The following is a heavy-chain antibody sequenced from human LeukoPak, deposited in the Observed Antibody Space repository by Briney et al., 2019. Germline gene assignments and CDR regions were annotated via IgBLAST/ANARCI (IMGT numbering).Heavy chain of an antibody. CDR3: ARDRGYSGYDLADYYFDY. CDR1: GGSISSYY. Sequence: SETLSLTCTVSGGSISSYYWSWIRQPAGKGLEWIGRIYTSGSTNYNPSLKSRVTMSVDTSKNQFSLKLSSVTAADTAVYYCARDRGYSGYDLADYYFDYWGQGILVTVSS. J-gene: IGHJ4*02. V-gene: IGHV4-4*07. D-gene: IGHD5-12*01. CDR2: IYTSGST.